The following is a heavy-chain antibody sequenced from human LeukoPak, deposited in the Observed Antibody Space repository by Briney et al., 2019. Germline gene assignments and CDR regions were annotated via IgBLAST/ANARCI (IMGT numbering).Heavy chain of an antibody. V-gene: IGHV3-7*01. J-gene: IGHJ4*02. CDR1: GFSFSTYS. CDR3: ASFWNGYFDY. Sequence: GGSLRLSCAASGFSFSTYSMSWVRPAPGRGLEWVATMNEDRSQIYYVDSVKGRFTISRDNAKNSLYLQMNNLRADDTAVYYCASFWNGYFDYWGRGTLVTVSS. D-gene: IGHD3-3*01. CDR2: MNEDRSQI.